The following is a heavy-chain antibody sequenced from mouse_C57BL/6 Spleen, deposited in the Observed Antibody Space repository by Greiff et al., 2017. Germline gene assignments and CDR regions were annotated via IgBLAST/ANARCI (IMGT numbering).Heavy chain of an antibody. CDR3: ARGGDYGAMDY. D-gene: IGHD2-4*01. CDR2: IYPGDGDT. V-gene: IGHV1-82*01. Sequence: QVQLKQSGPELVKPGASVKISCKASGYAFSSSWMNWVKQRPGKGLEWIGRIYPGDGDTNYNGKFKGKATLTADTSSSTAYMELSSLTSEDSAVYFCARGGDYGAMDYWGKGTSVTVSS. J-gene: IGHJ4*01. CDR1: GYAFSSSW.